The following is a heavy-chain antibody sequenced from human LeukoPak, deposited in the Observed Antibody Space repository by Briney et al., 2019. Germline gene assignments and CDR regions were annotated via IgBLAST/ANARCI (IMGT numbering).Heavy chain of an antibody. D-gene: IGHD3-22*01. CDR2: IYYSGST. CDR1: GTSISNYY. CDR3: ARDYDSSGYFDDDAFDI. Sequence: SETLSLTCTVSGTSISNYYWSWIRQPPGKGLEWIAYIYYSGSTNYNPSLKSRVTMSVDTSKNQFSLKLSSVTAADTAVYYCARDYDSSGYFDDDAFDIWGQGTMVTVSS. V-gene: IGHV4-59*12. J-gene: IGHJ3*02.